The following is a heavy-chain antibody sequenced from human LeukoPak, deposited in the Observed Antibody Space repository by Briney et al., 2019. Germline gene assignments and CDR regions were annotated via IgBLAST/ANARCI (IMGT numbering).Heavy chain of an antibody. V-gene: IGHV3-33*01. J-gene: IGHJ6*02. D-gene: IGHD3-10*01. CDR3: ARDEYGSGSYYYYYYGMAV. Sequence: GGSLRLSCAASGFTFSSYGMHWVRQDPGKGLVWVAVIWCDGSNTYYADSVKGRFTISRDNSKNTLYLQMNSLRAEDTAVYYCARDEYGSGSYYYYYYGMAVGGQATTLTASS. CDR2: IWCDGSNT. CDR1: GFTFSSYG.